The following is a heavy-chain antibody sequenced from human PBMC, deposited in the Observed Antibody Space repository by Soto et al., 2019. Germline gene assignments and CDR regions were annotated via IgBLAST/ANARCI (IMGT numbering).Heavy chain of an antibody. Sequence: QITLKESGPTLVKPTQTLTLTCTFSGFSLSTTGVGVGWIRQPPGKALEWLALIYWDDDKRYNPSLKSRLTITKDTYKNQVVHTMTNMDPVDTATYYCVQSRCGGDCLQSYSSHSYYGLDVWGQGTTVTVSS. CDR3: VQSRCGGDCLQSYSSHSYYGLDV. J-gene: IGHJ6*02. D-gene: IGHD2-21*01. CDR1: GFSLSTTGVG. CDR2: IYWDDDK. V-gene: IGHV2-5*02.